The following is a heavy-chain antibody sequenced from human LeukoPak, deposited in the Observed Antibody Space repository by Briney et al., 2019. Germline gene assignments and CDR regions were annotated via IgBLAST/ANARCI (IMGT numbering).Heavy chain of an antibody. Sequence: ASVKVSCKASGGTFSSYAISWVRQAPGQGLEWMGWISAYNGNTNYAQKLQGRVTMTTDTSTSTAYMELRSLRSDDTAVYYCAREGGVVVAATDYYYGMDVWGQGTTVTVSS. J-gene: IGHJ6*02. V-gene: IGHV1-18*01. CDR2: ISAYNGNT. CDR3: AREGGVVVAATDYYYGMDV. D-gene: IGHD2-15*01. CDR1: GGTFSSYA.